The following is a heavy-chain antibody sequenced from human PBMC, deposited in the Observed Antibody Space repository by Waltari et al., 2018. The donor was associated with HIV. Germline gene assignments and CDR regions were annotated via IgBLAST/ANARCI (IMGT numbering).Heavy chain of an antibody. CDR1: GYTFTNYW. V-gene: IGHV5-51*03. J-gene: IGHJ5*01. D-gene: IGHD3-10*01. Sequence: EVRLVQSGAQVKRPGDFLKISCKTSGYTFTNYWVGWVGQTAAKGLEWIGVIYHQTERGQYNPSFHGRGGISVDWSSRTTYLEWRSLTELDTGIYFCARRPDYGGDWFDSWGQGTLVNV. CDR3: ARRPDYGGDWFDS. CDR2: IYHQTERG.